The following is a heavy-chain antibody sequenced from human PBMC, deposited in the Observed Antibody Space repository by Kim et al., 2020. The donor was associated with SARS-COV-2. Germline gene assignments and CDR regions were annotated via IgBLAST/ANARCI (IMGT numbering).Heavy chain of an antibody. Sequence: GRFTISRDNSKNTLYLQMNSRRAEDTAVYYCAKVLGRDGYNYHYYYGMDVWGQGTTVTVSS. CDR3: AKVLGRDGYNYHYYYGMDV. J-gene: IGHJ6*02. V-gene: IGHV3-30*02. D-gene: IGHD5-12*01.